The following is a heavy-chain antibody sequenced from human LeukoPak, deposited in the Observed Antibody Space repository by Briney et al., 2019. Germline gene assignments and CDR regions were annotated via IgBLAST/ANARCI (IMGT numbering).Heavy chain of an antibody. V-gene: IGHV3-23*01. J-gene: IGHJ4*02. CDR1: GFTFSTYA. D-gene: IGHD5-24*01. CDR2: IVGDGGGI. Sequence: GGSLRLSCAASGFTFSTYAMNWVRQAPGKGLEWVSVIVGDGGGIHYADSVSGRFTISRDNSRNILYLQMNSLRVEDTAVYYCAKDRIPDGKYSIDFWGQGTLVTVSS. CDR3: AKDRIPDGKYSIDF.